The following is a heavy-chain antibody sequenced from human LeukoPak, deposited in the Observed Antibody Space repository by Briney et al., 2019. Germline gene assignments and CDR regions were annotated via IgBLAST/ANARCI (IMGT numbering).Heavy chain of an antibody. J-gene: IGHJ6*03. V-gene: IGHV4-39*07. D-gene: IGHD3-22*01. CDR3: ARGRTMIARPRNYYMDV. CDR2: IYYSGST. CDR1: GVSISSGSNY. Sequence: SETLSLTCSVSGVSISSGSNYWGWIRQPPGKGLEWIGSIYYSGSTYYNPSLKSRVTISVDTSKNQFSLKLSSVTAADTAVYYCARGRTMIARPRNYYMDVWGKGTTVTVSS.